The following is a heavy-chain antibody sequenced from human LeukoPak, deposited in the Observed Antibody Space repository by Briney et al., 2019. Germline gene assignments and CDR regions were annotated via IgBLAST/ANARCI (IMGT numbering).Heavy chain of an antibody. V-gene: IGHV4-30-2*01. CDR2: IYHSGST. CDR3: ARGSVTTGGSYYYGMDV. CDR1: GGSISSGGYS. J-gene: IGHJ6*02. D-gene: IGHD4-17*01. Sequence: SETLSLTCAVSGGSISSGGYSWSWIRQPPGKGLEWIGYIYHSGSTYYNPSLKSRVTISVDRSKNQFPLKLSSVTAADTAVYYCARGSVTTGGSYYYGMDVWGQGTTVTVSS.